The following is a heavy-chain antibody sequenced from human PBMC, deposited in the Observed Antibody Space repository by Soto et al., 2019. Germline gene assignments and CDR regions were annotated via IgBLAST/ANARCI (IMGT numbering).Heavy chain of an antibody. CDR3: AKNLAVAGSPPEYFHH. V-gene: IGHV3-43*01. CDR2: ISWDGGST. Sequence: EVQLVESGGVVVQPGGSLRLSCAASGFTFDDYTMHWVRQAPGKGLEWVSLISWDGGSTYYADSVKGRFTISRDNSKNSLYQKMNSLRTEATPFYYCAKNLAVAGSPPEYFHHWGQGTLVTVSS. CDR1: GFTFDDYT. D-gene: IGHD6-19*01. J-gene: IGHJ1*01.